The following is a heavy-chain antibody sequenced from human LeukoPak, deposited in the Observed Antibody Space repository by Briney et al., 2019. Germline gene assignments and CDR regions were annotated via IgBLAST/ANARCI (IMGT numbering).Heavy chain of an antibody. D-gene: IGHD3-22*01. CDR2: IAYDGTNK. J-gene: IGHJ4*02. CDR3: AKRVGDSSGYRLGTRFDY. Sequence: GGSLRLSCAASGFTFSSYGMHWARQAPGKGPEWVAVIAYDGTNKYYADSVKGRFTISRDNSKNTLYLQMNSLRAEDTAVYYCAKRVGDSSGYRLGTRFDYWGQGTLVTVSS. V-gene: IGHV3-30*18. CDR1: GFTFSSYG.